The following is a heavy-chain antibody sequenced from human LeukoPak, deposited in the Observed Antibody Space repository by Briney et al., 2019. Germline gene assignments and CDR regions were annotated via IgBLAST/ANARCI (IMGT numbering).Heavy chain of an antibody. Sequence: GGSLRLSCAASGIAVSDTYMTWVRQAPGKGLEWISVIYATGNTYYADSVKGRFTISRDNSKNTVYLQMNSLRPEDMAVYYCVRENVILSEGDYFDYWGQGTLVAVSS. CDR3: VRENVILSEGDYFDY. J-gene: IGHJ4*02. V-gene: IGHV3-66*01. D-gene: IGHD5/OR15-5a*01. CDR2: IYATGNT. CDR1: GIAVSDTY.